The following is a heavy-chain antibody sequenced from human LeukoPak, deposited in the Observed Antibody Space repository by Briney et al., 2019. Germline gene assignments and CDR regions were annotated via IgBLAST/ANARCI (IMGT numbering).Heavy chain of an antibody. D-gene: IGHD1-26*01. CDR1: GFTFDDYG. CDR2: INWNGGST. CDR3: ARTSWELLTYYFDY. J-gene: IGHJ4*02. V-gene: IGHV3-20*04. Sequence: RPGGSLRLSCAASGFTFDDYGMSWVRQAPGKGLEWVSGINWNGGSTYYADSVKGRFTISRDNSKNTLYLQMNSLRAEDTAVYYCARTSWELLTYYFDYWGQGTLVTVSS.